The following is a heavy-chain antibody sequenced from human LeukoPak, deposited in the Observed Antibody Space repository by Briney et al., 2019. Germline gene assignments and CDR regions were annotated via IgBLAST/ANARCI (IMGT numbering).Heavy chain of an antibody. D-gene: IGHD6-19*01. J-gene: IGHJ4*02. CDR2: IYYSGST. Sequence: PSETLSLTCTVSGGSISSYYWSWLRQPPGKGLEWIGYIYYSGSTNYNPSLKSRVTISVDTSKNQFSLKLSSVTAADTAVYYCVDGTYFDYWGQGTLVTVSS. CDR3: VDGTYFDY. V-gene: IGHV4-59*01. CDR1: GGSISSYY.